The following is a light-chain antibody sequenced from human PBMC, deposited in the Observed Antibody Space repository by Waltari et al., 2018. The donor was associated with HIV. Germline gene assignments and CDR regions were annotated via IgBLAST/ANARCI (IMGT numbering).Light chain of an antibody. V-gene: IGKV4-1*01. Sequence: DIVMTQYPDSLADFLGETVTINCRSSQSVLHTSTNKNHLAWYQQKSGQPPKLLLYWASTRESGVPDRFRGSGSGTDFSLTIRGLKAEDVAVYYCQQYSSLPQTFGQGTKVEIK. CDR2: WAS. CDR3: QQYSSLPQT. CDR1: QSVLHTSTNKNH. J-gene: IGKJ2*01.